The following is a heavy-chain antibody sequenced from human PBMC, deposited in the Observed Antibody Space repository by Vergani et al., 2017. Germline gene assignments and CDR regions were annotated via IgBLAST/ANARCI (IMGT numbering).Heavy chain of an antibody. CDR1: GVSIRTTSYY. CDR3: ARPLREGRDGYVTGAFDL. D-gene: IGHD5-24*01. V-gene: IGHV4-39*01. Sequence: QLQLQESGPGLVKPSETLSHTCYVSGVSIRTTSYYWGWIRQSPGKGLEWIGSLLYSGTAYYNPSLKSRVTISADTSKNQFSLRLNSVTAADTAVYSCARPLREGRDGYVTGAFDLWGQGTVVIVSS. J-gene: IGHJ3*01. CDR2: LLYSGTA.